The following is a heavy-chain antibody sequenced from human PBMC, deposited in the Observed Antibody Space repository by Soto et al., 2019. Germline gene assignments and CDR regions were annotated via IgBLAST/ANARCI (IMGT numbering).Heavy chain of an antibody. CDR3: AKDGGGYNYGYVMLDKYYYGMDV. CDR2: ISYDGTNK. D-gene: IGHD5-18*01. V-gene: IGHV3-30-3*01. CDR1: GFTFSTYA. J-gene: IGHJ6*01. Sequence: QVQLVESGGGVVQPGRSLRLSCAASGFTFSTYAMHWVRQAPGKGLAWVAVISYDGTNKYYADSVRGRFTISRDNSKNTLFLQMNSLRAEDTAVYYCAKDGGGYNYGYVMLDKYYYGMDVW.